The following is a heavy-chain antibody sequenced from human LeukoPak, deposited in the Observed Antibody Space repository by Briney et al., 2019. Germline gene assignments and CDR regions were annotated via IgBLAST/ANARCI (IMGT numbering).Heavy chain of an antibody. CDR2: IYSGGSR. CDR3: AKCVGEWFGELGDYYYYMDV. J-gene: IGHJ6*03. D-gene: IGHD3-10*01. Sequence: GGSLRLSCAASGFTVSSNYMSWVRQAPGKGLEWVSVIYSGGSRYYADSVKGRFTISRDNSKNTLYLQMNSLRAEDTAVYYCAKCVGEWFGELGDYYYYMDVWGKGTTVTISS. V-gene: IGHV3-53*01. CDR1: GFTVSSNY.